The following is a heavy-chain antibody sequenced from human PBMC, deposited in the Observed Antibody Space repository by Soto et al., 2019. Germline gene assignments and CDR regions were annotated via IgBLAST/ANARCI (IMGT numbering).Heavy chain of an antibody. V-gene: IGHV4-34*01. CDR1: GGSFSGYY. CDR2: INHSGST. CDR3: ARGGYYDSSGLTPRGVFDY. Sequence: PSETLSLTCAVYGGSFSGYYWSWIRQPPGKGLEWIGEINHSGSTNYNPSLKSRVTISVDTSKNRFSLKLSSVTAADTAVYYCARGGYYDSSGLTPRGVFDYWGQGTLVTVSS. J-gene: IGHJ4*02. D-gene: IGHD3-22*01.